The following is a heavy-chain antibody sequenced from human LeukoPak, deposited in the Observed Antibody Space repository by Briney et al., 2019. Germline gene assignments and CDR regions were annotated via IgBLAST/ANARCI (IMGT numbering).Heavy chain of an antibody. CDR1: GGSFSGYY. V-gene: IGHV4-34*01. J-gene: IGHJ4*02. CDR2: INHSGST. Sequence: SETLSLTCAVYGGSFSGYYWSWIRQPPGKGLEWVGEINHSGSTNYNPSLKSRVTISVDTSKNQFSLKLSSVTAADTAVYYCARVNGDEVYYFDYWGQGTLVTVSS. CDR3: ARVNGDEVYYFDY. D-gene: IGHD3-10*01.